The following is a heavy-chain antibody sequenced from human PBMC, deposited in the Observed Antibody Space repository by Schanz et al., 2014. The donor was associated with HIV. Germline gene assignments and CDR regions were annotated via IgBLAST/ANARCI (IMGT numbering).Heavy chain of an antibody. CDR1: GGPFSSHA. D-gene: IGHD3-3*02. J-gene: IGHJ6*02. Sequence: QLQLAQSGAEVKKPGSSVKLSCKASGGPFSSHALSWVRQAPGQGLEWMGAIMPSFGTASYAQKFQGRVTISADKSTSTAYMELSSLRSADTAVYFCARAAFSSEYYYGMDVWGQGTTVTVSS. CDR2: IMPSFGTA. V-gene: IGHV1-69*06. CDR3: ARAAFSSEYYYGMDV.